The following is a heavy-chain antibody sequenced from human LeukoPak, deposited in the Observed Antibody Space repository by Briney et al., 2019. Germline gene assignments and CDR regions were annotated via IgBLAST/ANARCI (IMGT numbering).Heavy chain of an antibody. CDR2: ISWDGGST. CDR1: GFTFDDYA. V-gene: IGHV3-43D*03. D-gene: IGHD1-26*01. Sequence: PGGSLRLSCAASGFTFDDYAMHWVRQAPGKGLEWVSLISWDGGSTYYADSVKGRFTISRDNSKNSLYLQMNSLRAEDTALYYCAKDSEEGGPIDYWGQGTPVTVSS. CDR3: AKDSEEGGPIDY. J-gene: IGHJ4*02.